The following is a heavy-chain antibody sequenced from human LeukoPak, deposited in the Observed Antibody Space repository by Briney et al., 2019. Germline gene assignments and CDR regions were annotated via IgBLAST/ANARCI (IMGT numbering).Heavy chain of an antibody. V-gene: IGHV4-59*01. CDR3: ARDPAYGGYEGSFDY. D-gene: IGHD5-12*01. CDR1: DDSLSTYY. Sequence: NPSETLSLTCTVSDDSLSTYYWSWIRQPPGKGLEWIGYLYYTGYTKYNPSLKSRVTISLGTSKNQFSLKLTSVTAADTAVYYCARDPAYGGYEGSFDYWGQGVLVTVSS. J-gene: IGHJ4*02. CDR2: LYYTGYT.